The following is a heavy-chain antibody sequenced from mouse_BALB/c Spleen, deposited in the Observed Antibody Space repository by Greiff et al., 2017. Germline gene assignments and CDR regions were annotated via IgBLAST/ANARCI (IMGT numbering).Heavy chain of an antibody. J-gene: IGHJ4*01. V-gene: IGHV5-6-5*01. CDR3: ARGGGLRRQGAMDY. CDR2: ISSGGST. D-gene: IGHD2-4*01. CDR1: GFTFSSYA. Sequence: DVQLVESGGGLVKPGGSLKLSCAASGFTFSSYAMSWVRQTPEKRLEWVASISSGGSTYYPDSVKGRFTISRDNARNILYLQMSSLRSEDTAMYYCARGGGLRRQGAMDYWGQGTSVTVSS.